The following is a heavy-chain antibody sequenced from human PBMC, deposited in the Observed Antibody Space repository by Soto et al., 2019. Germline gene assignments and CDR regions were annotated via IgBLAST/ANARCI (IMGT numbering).Heavy chain of an antibody. V-gene: IGHV2-26*01. CDR2: IFSNDEK. Sequence: QVTLKESGPVLVKPTETLTLTCTVSGFSLSNARMGVSWIRQPPGKALEWLAHIFSNDEKSYSTSLKSRLTISKDTSQSQVVLTMTNMDPVDTVTYYFARIRDYGDYGPYYYYGMDVWGQGTTVTVS. CDR1: GFSLSNARMG. J-gene: IGHJ6*02. CDR3: ARIRDYGDYGPYYYYGMDV. D-gene: IGHD4-17*01.